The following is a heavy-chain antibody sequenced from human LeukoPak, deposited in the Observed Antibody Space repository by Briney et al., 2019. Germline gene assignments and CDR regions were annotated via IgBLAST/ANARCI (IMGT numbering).Heavy chain of an antibody. CDR1: GYTFTSYG. J-gene: IGHJ4*02. CDR3: ARMETYYDFWSGSTPYYFDY. CDR2: ISAYNGNT. D-gene: IGHD3-3*01. Sequence: ASVTVSCTASGYTFTSYGISWVRQAPGQGLEWMGWISAYNGNTNYAQKLQGRVTMTTDTSTSTAYMELRSLRSDDTAVYYCARMETYYDFWSGSTPYYFDYWGQGTLVTVSS. V-gene: IGHV1-18*01.